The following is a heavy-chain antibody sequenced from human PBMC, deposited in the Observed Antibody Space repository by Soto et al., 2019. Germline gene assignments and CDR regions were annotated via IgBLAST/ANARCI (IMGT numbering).Heavy chain of an antibody. D-gene: IGHD6-19*01. J-gene: IGHJ6*04. CDR2: INPNSGGT. CDR3: AATGGRAVAGTYYYYGMEV. V-gene: IGHV1-2*02. CDR1: GYTFTGYY. Sequence: ASVKVSCKASGYTFTGYYIHWVGQAPGQGLEWMGCINPNSGGTKYAQKFQGRVTMTRDTSISTAYMELSRLRSDDTHVHYCAATGGRAVAGTYYYYGMEVWGKGTTVTVSS.